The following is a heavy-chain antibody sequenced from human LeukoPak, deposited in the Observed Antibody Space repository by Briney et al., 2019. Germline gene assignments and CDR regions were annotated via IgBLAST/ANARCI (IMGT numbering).Heavy chain of an antibody. J-gene: IGHJ4*02. D-gene: IGHD3-3*01. Sequence: ASVKVSCKASGYIFSSYAIHWVRQAPGQRLECMGWINAGNGNTKYSQKFQGRVTITRDTSASTAYMELSSPRSEDSAVYYCTREGRGFYPYYFDYWGQGTLVTVSS. CDR3: TREGRGFYPYYFDY. V-gene: IGHV1-3*01. CDR1: GYIFSSYA. CDR2: INAGNGNT.